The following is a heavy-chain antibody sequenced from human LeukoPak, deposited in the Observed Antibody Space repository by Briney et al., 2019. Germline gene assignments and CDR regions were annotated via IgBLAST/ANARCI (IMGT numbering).Heavy chain of an antibody. CDR2: ISSSSSYI. D-gene: IGHD5-18*01. V-gene: IGHV3-21*01. J-gene: IGHJ4*02. CDR1: GFTSSSYS. CDR3: APTSGWLQPFDY. Sequence: PGGSLRLSCAASGFTSSSYSMNWVRQAPGKGLEWVSSISSSSSYIYYADSVKGRFTISRDNAKNSLYLQMNSLRAEDTAVYYCAPTSGWLQPFDYWGQGTLVTVSS.